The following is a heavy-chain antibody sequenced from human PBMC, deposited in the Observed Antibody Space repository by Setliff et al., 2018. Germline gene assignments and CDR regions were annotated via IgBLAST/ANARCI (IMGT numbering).Heavy chain of an antibody. CDR2: INPNSGGT. V-gene: IGHV1-2*06. D-gene: IGHD3-16*01. CDR3: ARDGGNGVDY. Sequence: ASVKVSCKASGYTFTGYSMHWVRQAPGQGLEWMGRINPNSGGTNYAQKFQGRVTMTRDTSVNTAFVQISSLKAEDTAVYYCARDGGNGVDYWGQGTLVTVSS. CDR1: GYTFTGYS. J-gene: IGHJ4*02.